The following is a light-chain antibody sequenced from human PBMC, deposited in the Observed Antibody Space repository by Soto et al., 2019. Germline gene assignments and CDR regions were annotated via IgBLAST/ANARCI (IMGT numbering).Light chain of an antibody. CDR2: GAS. CDR3: QQYASSPQT. J-gene: IGKJ1*01. Sequence: EVVLTQSPGTLSLSAGERATLSCRASQSVSSSYLAWYQQKPGQAPRLLIYGASSRATDIPDRITGSGSGTDFTLTISRLEPEDFAVYSCQQYASSPQTFGQGTKV. V-gene: IGKV3-20*01. CDR1: QSVSSSY.